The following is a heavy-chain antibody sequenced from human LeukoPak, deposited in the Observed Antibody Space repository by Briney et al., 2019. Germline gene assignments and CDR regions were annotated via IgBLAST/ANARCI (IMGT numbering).Heavy chain of an antibody. V-gene: IGHV3-23*01. CDR1: GFTFSSYA. Sequence: GGSLRLSCAASGFTFSSYAMSWVRQAPGKGLEWVSAISGSGGSTYYSDSVKGRFTISRDNSKNTLYLQMNSLRAEDTAVYYCTRTPPPGDYAEQWGQGTLVTVSS. D-gene: IGHD4-17*01. J-gene: IGHJ4*02. CDR2: ISGSGGST. CDR3: TRTPPPGDYAEQ.